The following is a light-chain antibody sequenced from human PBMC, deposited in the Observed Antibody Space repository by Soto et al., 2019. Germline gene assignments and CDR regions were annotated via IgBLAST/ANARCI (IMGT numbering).Light chain of an antibody. CDR2: DAS. V-gene: IGKV1-5*01. Sequence: DIQMTQSPSTLSASVGDRVTITCRASQSISSWLAWYQQKPGKAPKLLIYDASSLQSGGPSRLSGSGSEKEFTLTNSGLLPEDFATYYCHQYNLFCQGTQLEIK. J-gene: IGKJ2*01. CDR3: HQYNL. CDR1: QSISSW.